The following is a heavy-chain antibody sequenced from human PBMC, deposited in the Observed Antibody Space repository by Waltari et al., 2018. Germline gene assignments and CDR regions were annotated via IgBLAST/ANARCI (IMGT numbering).Heavy chain of an antibody. CDR1: GGSISSGGYY. V-gene: IGHV4-31*03. CDR2: IYYSGST. J-gene: IGHJ3*02. CDR3: ARDRSRVTGAFDI. Sequence: QVQLQESGPGLVKPSQTLSLTCPVSGGSISSGGYYWSWIRQHPGKGLEWIGYIYYSGSTYYNPSLKSRVTISVDTSKNQFSLKLSSVTAADTAVYYCARDRSRVTGAFDIWGQGTMVTVSS. D-gene: IGHD2-21*02.